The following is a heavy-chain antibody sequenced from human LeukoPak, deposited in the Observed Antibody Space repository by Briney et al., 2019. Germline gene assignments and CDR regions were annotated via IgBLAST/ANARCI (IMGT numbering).Heavy chain of an antibody. CDR1: GFTFSSYT. V-gene: IGHV3-21*01. D-gene: IGHD3-16*02. Sequence: PGGSLRLSCAASGFTFSSYTMNWVRQAPGKGLEWVSSISSSSYIYYADSVKGRFTISGDNAKNSLYLQMNSLRAEDTAVYYCARDREGDYIWGSYRPDWFDPWGQGTLVTVSS. CDR3: ARDREGDYIWGSYRPDWFDP. CDR2: ISSSSYI. J-gene: IGHJ5*02.